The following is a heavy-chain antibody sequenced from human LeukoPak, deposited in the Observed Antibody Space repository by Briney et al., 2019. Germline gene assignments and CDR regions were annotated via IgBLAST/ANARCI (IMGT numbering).Heavy chain of an antibody. J-gene: IGHJ3*02. CDR1: GFTFSSYS. Sequence: PGGSLRLSCAASGFTFSSYSMNWVRQAPGKGLEWVSSISSSSSYIYYADSVKGRFTISRDNSKNTLYLQMNSLRAEDTAVYYCARAQVGVDAFDIWGQGTMVTVSS. V-gene: IGHV3-21*01. CDR3: ARAQVGVDAFDI. D-gene: IGHD1-26*01. CDR2: ISSSSSYI.